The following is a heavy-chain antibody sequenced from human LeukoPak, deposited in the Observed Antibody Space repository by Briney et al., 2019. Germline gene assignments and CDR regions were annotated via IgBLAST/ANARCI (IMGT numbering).Heavy chain of an antibody. V-gene: IGHV1-46*01. Sequence: GASVKASCKASGYTFTSYYMNWVRQAPGQGLEWMGIINPSGGSTSYARKFQGRVTMTRDMSTSTVYMELSSLRSEDTAVYYCARESTSGYDRDYWFDPWGQGTLVTVS. CDR3: ARESTSGYDRDYWFDP. D-gene: IGHD5-12*01. CDR2: INPSGGST. CDR1: GYTFTSYY. J-gene: IGHJ5*02.